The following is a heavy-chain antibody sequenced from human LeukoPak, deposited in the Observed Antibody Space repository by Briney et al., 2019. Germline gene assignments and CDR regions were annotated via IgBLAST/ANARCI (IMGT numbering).Heavy chain of an antibody. D-gene: IGHD5-24*01. J-gene: IGHJ4*02. CDR1: GFTFSNYW. Sequence: GGSLRLSCAASGFTFSNYWMSWVRQAPGKGLEWVAVISYDGSNKYYADSVKGRFTISRDNSKNTLYLQMNSLRAEDTAVYYCARDSEMATITTYLDYWGQGTLVTVSS. CDR2: ISYDGSNK. CDR3: ARDSEMATITTYLDY. V-gene: IGHV3-30-3*01.